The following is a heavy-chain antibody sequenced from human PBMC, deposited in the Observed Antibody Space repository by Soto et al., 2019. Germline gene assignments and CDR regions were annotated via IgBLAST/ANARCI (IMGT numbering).Heavy chain of an antibody. CDR1: GESISSGGYY. D-gene: IGHD6-6*01. J-gene: IGHJ4*02. CDR2: IYDTESA. CDR3: ARASSSSSAADY. Sequence: QVQLQESGPGLVKPSQTLSLTCNASGESISSGGYYWSWIRHHPGKGLEWIGYIYDTESAYYNPSLKSRVTISMDTSKNQFAMRLSSVTAADTAVYYCARASSSSSAADYWGQGILATVSS. V-gene: IGHV4-31*03.